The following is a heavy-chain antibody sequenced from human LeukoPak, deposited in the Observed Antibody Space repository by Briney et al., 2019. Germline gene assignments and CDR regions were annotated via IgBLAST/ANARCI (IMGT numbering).Heavy chain of an antibody. V-gene: IGHV3-53*05. D-gene: IGHD1-26*01. CDR1: GFTVSSNY. CDR3: VRVYSGGTGSYGGWEY. J-gene: IGHJ4*02. Sequence: GGSLRLSCAASGFTVSSNYMSWVRQAPGKGLEWVSVIYSGGSTYYADSVKGRFTISRDNSQNTLCLQMNSLRTEDTAIYYCVRVYSGGTGSYGGWEYWGQGTLVTVSS. CDR2: IYSGGST.